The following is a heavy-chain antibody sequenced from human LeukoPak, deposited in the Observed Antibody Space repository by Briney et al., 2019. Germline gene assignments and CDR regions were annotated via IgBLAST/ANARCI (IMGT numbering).Heavy chain of an antibody. CDR3: AKDQEGIVVVVAATVFDY. V-gene: IGHV3-30*18. CDR1: GFTFSSYG. CDR2: ISYDGSNK. J-gene: IGHJ4*02. D-gene: IGHD2-15*01. Sequence: GGSLRLSCAASGFTFSSYGMHWVRQAPGKGLEWVAVISYDGSNKYYADSVKGRFTISRDNSKNTLYLQMNSLRAEDTAVYYCAKDQEGIVVVVAATVFDYWGQGTLVTVSS.